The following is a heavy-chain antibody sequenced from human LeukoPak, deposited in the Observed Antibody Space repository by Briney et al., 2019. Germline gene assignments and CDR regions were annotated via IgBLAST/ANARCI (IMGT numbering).Heavy chain of an antibody. V-gene: IGHV1-2*02. CDR1: GYSFTGYY. Sequence: ASVKVSCKASGYSFTGYYMHWVRQAPGQGLEWMGWINPNSGGTNYAQKFQGRVTMTRDTSISTAYMELSRLRSDDTAVYYCARDLRQWELLLDYWGQGTLVTVSS. D-gene: IGHD1-26*01. CDR2: INPNSGGT. CDR3: ARDLRQWELLLDY. J-gene: IGHJ4*02.